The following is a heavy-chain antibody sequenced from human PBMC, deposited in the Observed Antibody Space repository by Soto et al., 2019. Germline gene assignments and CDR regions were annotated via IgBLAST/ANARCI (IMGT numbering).Heavy chain of an antibody. CDR1: GFTFSSYS. CDR3: ARAEEWLSRYYYYGMDV. CDR2: ISSSSSTI. D-gene: IGHD5-12*01. J-gene: IGHJ6*04. V-gene: IGHV3-48*01. Sequence: EVQLVESGGGLVQPGGSLRLSCAASGFTFSSYSMNWVRQAPGKGLEWVSYISSSSSTIYYADSVKGRFTISRDNAKNSLYLQMNSLRAEDTAVYYCARAEEWLSRYYYYGMDVWGKGTTVTVSS.